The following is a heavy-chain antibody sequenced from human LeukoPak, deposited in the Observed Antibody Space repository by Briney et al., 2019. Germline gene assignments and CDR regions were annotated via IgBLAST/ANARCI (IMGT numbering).Heavy chain of an antibody. D-gene: IGHD5-12*01. Sequence: PGGSLRLSCTASVFTFSSYDMHWVRQVPGEGLEWVSGIGKAGDTHYPGSVRGRFTISRENGRNSLYLQMNSLRAGDTAVYYCARDPSGHGWDVWGQGTTVTVSS. CDR2: IGKAGDT. CDR1: VFTFSSYD. CDR3: ARDPSGHGWDV. J-gene: IGHJ6*02. V-gene: IGHV3-13*01.